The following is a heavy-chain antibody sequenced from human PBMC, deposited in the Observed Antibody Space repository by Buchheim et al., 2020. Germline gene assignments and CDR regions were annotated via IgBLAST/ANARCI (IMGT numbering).Heavy chain of an antibody. CDR3: ARASQTYDYIWGSYRSTIDY. CDR2: ISSSGSTI. Sequence: EVQLVESGGGLVQPGGSLRLSCAASGFTFSSYEMNWVRQAPGKGLEWVSYISSSGSTIYYADSVKGRFTISRDNAKNSLYLRMNSLRAEDTAVYYCARASQTYDYIWGSYRSTIDYWGQGTL. D-gene: IGHD3-16*02. CDR1: GFTFSSYE. J-gene: IGHJ4*02. V-gene: IGHV3-48*03.